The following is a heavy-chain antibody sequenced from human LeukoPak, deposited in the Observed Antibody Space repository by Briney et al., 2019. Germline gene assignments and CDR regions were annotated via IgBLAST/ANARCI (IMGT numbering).Heavy chain of an antibody. CDR1: GGSISSYY. D-gene: IGHD3-10*01. Sequence: TSSETLSLTCTVSGGSISSYYWSWIRQPPGKGLEWIGYIYYSGSTNYNPSLKSRVTISVDTSKNQFSLKLSSVTAADTAVYYCARAGYSYGSGSYSSSAYFDYWGQGTLVTVSS. V-gene: IGHV4-59*01. CDR3: ARAGYSYGSGSYSSSAYFDY. J-gene: IGHJ4*02. CDR2: IYYSGST.